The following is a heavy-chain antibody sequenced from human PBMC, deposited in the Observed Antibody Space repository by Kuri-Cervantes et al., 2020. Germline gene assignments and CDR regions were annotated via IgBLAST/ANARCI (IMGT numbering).Heavy chain of an antibody. CDR1: GGSVSSGSYY. CDR3: VRALSLVGATSDFDY. Sequence: SETLSLTCTVSGGSVSSGSYYWSWIRQPPGKGLEWIGYIYYSGSTSYNPSLKSRVTISVDTSKNQFSLKLSSVTAADTAVYYCVRALSLVGATSDFDYWGQGTLVTFSS. D-gene: IGHD1-26*01. V-gene: IGHV4-61*01. CDR2: IYYSGST. J-gene: IGHJ4*02.